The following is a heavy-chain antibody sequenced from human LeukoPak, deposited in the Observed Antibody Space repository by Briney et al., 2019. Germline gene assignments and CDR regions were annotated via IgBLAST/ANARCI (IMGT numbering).Heavy chain of an antibody. D-gene: IGHD4-11*01. J-gene: IGHJ5*02. V-gene: IGHV1-18*01. CDR3: ARDSDYSGNGNGDWFDP. CDR2: IAPNNGNT. CDR1: GYTFSTYS. Sequence: ASVKVSCKASGYTFSTYSIIWLRQAPGQGLEWMGWIAPNNGNTNYAQKFQGRLTMTTDTSTSSAHMELRSLRYDDTAVYYCARDSDYSGNGNGDWFDPWGQGTVVTVSS.